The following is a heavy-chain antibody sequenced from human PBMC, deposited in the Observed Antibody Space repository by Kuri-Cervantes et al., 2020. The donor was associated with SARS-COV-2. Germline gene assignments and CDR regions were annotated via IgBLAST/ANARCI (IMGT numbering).Heavy chain of an antibody. Sequence: GESLKISCAASGFTFSSYSMNWVRQAPGKGLEWVAVISYDESNKYYADSVKGRFTISRDNSKNTLYLQMNSLRAEDTAVYYCAKVEGYYDSSGYSNWGQGTLVTVSS. CDR1: GFTFSSYS. CDR3: AKVEGYYDSSGYSN. CDR2: ISYDESNK. J-gene: IGHJ4*02. V-gene: IGHV3-30*18. D-gene: IGHD3-22*01.